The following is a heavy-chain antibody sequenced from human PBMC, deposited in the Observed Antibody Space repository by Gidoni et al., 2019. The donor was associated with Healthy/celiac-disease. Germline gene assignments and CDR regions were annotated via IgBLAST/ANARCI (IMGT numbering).Heavy chain of an antibody. D-gene: IGHD6-13*01. Sequence: EVQLVESGGGLVKPGGSLRLSCAASGFTFSSYSMNWVRQAPGKGLEWVSSISSSSSYIYYADSVKGRFTISRDNAKNSLYLQMNSLRAEDTAVYYCARAFFGPSAAAGITDPVNDYWGQGTLVTVSS. V-gene: IGHV3-21*01. J-gene: IGHJ4*02. CDR3: ARAFFGPSAAAGITDPVNDY. CDR1: GFTFSSYS. CDR2: ISSSSSYI.